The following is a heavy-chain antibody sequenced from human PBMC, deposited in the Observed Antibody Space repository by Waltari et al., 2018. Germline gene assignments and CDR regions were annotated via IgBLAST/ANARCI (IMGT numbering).Heavy chain of an antibody. CDR1: GGTFSSYA. CDR3: ASDRNSIAARPQGGWFDP. CDR2: IIPIFGTA. J-gene: IGHJ5*02. D-gene: IGHD6-6*01. Sequence: QVQLVQSGAEVKKPGSSVKVSCKASGGTFSSYAISWVRQAPGQGLEWMGGIIPIFGTANYAQKFQGRVTITTDESTSTAYMELSSLRSEDTAVYYCASDRNSIAARPQGGWFDPWGQGTLVTVSS. V-gene: IGHV1-69*05.